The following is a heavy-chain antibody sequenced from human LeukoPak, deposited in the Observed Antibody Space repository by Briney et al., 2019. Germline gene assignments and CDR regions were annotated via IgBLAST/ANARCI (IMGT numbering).Heavy chain of an antibody. J-gene: IGHJ4*02. CDR2: ISGSGGST. Sequence: GGSLRLSCAASGFTFSSYAMSWVRQAPGKGLEWVSAISGSGGSTYYADSVKGRFTISRDNSKNTLYLQMNSLRAEDTAVYYCATLPETYYYGTGSSDWGQGTLVTVSS. CDR1: GFTFSSYA. CDR3: ATLPETYYYGTGSSD. D-gene: IGHD3-10*01. V-gene: IGHV3-23*01.